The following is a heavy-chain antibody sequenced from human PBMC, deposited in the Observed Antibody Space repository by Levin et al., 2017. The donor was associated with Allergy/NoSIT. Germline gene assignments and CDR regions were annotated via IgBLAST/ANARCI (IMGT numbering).Heavy chain of an antibody. CDR2: ISGGGGST. D-gene: IGHD5-12*01. CDR1: GFTFSSYA. CDR3: AKDRGGGGYVYYYYYGLDV. J-gene: IGHJ6*02. Sequence: GGSLRLSCAASGFTFSSYAMSWVRQAPGKGLEWVSAISGGGGSTFYADSVKGRFTMSRDNSKNTLSLQMNSLRAEDTAVYFCAKDRGGGGYVYYYYYGLDVWGQGTTVTVSS. V-gene: IGHV3-23*01.